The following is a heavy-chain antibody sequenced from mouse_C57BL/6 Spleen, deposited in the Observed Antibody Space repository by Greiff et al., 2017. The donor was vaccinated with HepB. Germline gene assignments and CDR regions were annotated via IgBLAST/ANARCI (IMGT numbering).Heavy chain of an antibody. D-gene: IGHD1-1*01. J-gene: IGHJ4*01. CDR1: GYTFTDYN. CDR2: INPNNGGT. Sequence: EVKLQESGPELVKPGASVKMSCKASGYTFTDYNMHWVKQSHGKSLEWIGYINPNNGGTSYNQKFKGKATLTVNKSSSTAYMELRSLTSEDSAVYYCARDYGSSYGAMDYWGQGTSVTVSS. CDR3: ARDYGSSYGAMDY. V-gene: IGHV1-22*01.